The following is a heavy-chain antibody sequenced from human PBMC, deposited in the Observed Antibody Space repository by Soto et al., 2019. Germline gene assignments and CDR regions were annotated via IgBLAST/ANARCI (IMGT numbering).Heavy chain of an antibody. Sequence: QVHLGQSGAEVKKPWASVKVSCKASGYTFTSYGITWVRQAPGQGLEWMGWISAHNGNTDYAQKLQGRVIVTRDTSTSTAYMELRSLRSDDTAVYYCARGRYGDYWGQGALVTVSS. CDR3: ARGRYGDY. V-gene: IGHV1-18*01. J-gene: IGHJ4*02. CDR1: GYTFTSYG. CDR2: ISAHNGNT. D-gene: IGHD1-1*01.